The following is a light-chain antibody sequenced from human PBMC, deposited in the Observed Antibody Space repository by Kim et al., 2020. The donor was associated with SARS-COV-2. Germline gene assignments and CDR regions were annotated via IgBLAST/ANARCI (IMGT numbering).Light chain of an antibody. CDR1: KLGDKY. CDR3: QAWDSSTVV. CDR2: QDS. J-gene: IGLJ2*01. V-gene: IGLV3-1*01. Sequence: SMSPGPPASYTCSGDKLGDKYACWYQPKPGQSPVLVIYQDSKRPSGIPERFSGSNSGNTATLTISGTQAMDEADYYCQAWDSSTVVFGGGTQLTVL.